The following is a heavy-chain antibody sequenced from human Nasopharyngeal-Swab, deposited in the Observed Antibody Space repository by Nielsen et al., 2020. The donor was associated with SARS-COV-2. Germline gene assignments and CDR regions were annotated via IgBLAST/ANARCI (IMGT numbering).Heavy chain of an antibody. Sequence: VRQMPGKGLEWIGNIYYSGSTYYSPSLKSRLTISVDTSKNQFSLKLSSVTAADTAVYYCARQPSMVHYYYYGMDVWGQGTTVTVSS. V-gene: IGHV4-39*01. J-gene: IGHJ6*02. CDR3: ARQPSMVHYYYYGMDV. D-gene: IGHD4/OR15-4a*01. CDR2: IYYSGST.